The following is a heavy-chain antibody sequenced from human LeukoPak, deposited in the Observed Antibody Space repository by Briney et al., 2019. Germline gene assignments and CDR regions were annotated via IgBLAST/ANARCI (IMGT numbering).Heavy chain of an antibody. J-gene: IGHJ4*02. Sequence: ASVKVSSKAPVDTFTGYYMHGVRPSPGQGLEWMGWINPNSGGTNYAQKFQGRVTMTRDTSISTAYMELSRLRSDDTAVYYCARGHCSSTSCYSLDYWGQGTLVTVSS. V-gene: IGHV1-2*02. D-gene: IGHD2-2*01. CDR3: ARGHCSSTSCYSLDY. CDR2: INPNSGGT. CDR1: VDTFTGYY.